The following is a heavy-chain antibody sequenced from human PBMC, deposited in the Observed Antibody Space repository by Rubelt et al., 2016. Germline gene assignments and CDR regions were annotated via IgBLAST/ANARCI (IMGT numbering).Heavy chain of an antibody. CDR3: ARDIRGYSYASGYYFYAMDV. Sequence: QVHLVQSGAEVKKPGSSVKVSCKASGGTFSSFSVSWVRQAPGQGLEWMGGLIPIFDATNYAPKFQGGATIAADQSTGTADLQRSSLRSDDTAVYYCARDIRGYSYASGYYFYAMDVWGQGTTVTVSS. CDR2: LIPIFDAT. D-gene: IGHD5-18*01. CDR1: GGTFSSFS. V-gene: IGHV1-69*01. J-gene: IGHJ6*02.